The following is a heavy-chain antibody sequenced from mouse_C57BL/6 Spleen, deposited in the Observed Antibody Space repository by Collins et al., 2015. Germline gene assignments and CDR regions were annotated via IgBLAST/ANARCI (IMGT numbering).Heavy chain of an antibody. CDR3: AKGGSNYRWFFDV. Sequence: QVQLQQPGAELVKPGASVKLSCKASGYTFTSYWMHWVKQRPGQGLEWIGMIHPNSGSTNYNEKFKNKATLTVDRSSSTAYMQLSSLTSEDSVVYYCAKGGSNYRWFFDVWGTGTTVTVSS. V-gene: IGHV1-64*01. J-gene: IGHJ1*03. CDR2: IHPNSGST. D-gene: IGHD1-1*01. CDR1: GYTFTSYW.